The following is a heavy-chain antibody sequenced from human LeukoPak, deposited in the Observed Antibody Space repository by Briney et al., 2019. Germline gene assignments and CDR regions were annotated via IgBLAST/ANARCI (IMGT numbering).Heavy chain of an antibody. CDR3: ARAVGPFDI. CDR2: IWYDGSIK. Sequence: PGGSLRLSCAASGFTFSTYGMHWVRQAPGKGLEWVAVIWYDGSIKYYADSVKGRFTISRDNSKNTLYLQMNSLRAEDMAVYYCARAVGPFDIWGQGTIVIVSS. J-gene: IGHJ3*02. CDR1: GFTFSTYG. V-gene: IGHV3-33*01.